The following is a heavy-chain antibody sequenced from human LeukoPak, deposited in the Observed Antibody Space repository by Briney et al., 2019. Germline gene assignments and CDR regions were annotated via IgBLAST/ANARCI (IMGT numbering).Heavy chain of an antibody. Sequence: PGGSLRLSCAASGFTLSDYYMTWLRQAPGKGLEWVSYVSNGGGNTIFYADSVKGRFTVFRDYAKNSLYLQMNSLRAEDTAVYYCARDKSNKGHDCWGQGTLVTVSP. CDR1: GFTLSDYY. V-gene: IGHV3-11*01. CDR2: VSNGGGNTI. CDR3: ARDKSNKGHDC. J-gene: IGHJ4*02.